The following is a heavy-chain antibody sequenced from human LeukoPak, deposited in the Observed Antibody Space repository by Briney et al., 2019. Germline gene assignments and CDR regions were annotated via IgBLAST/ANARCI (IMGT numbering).Heavy chain of an antibody. CDR1: GFTFSSYA. J-gene: IGHJ5*02. CDR3: AKDQGRSSGWHP. V-gene: IGHV3-23*01. D-gene: IGHD6-19*01. Sequence: GGSLRLSCAASGFTFSSYAMSWVRQAPGKGLERVSAISGSGGSTYYADSVKGRFTISRDNSKNTLYLQMNSLRAEDTAVYYCAKDQGRSSGWHPWGQGTLVTVSS. CDR2: ISGSGGST.